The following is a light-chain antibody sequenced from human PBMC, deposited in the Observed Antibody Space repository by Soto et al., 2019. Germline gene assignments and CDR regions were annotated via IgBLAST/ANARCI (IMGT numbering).Light chain of an antibody. CDR1: RSDIGSYNY. V-gene: IGLV2-14*01. CDR2: GVS. J-gene: IGLJ1*01. CDR3: ISYTGSGTSYV. Sequence: QSVLTQPASVSGSPGQSITISCSGTRSDIGSYNYVAWYQQFPGKTPKILIYGVSNRPSGVSSRFSGSKSGNTASLTISGLQAEDEADYYCISYTGSGTSYVFGSGTKV.